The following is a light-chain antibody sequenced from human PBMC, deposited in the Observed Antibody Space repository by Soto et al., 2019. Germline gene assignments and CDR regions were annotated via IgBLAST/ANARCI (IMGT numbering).Light chain of an antibody. V-gene: IGKV1-5*01. Sequence: DIPMTQSPSTLSASVGDRVIITCRASQSISSFLAWYQQKSGKAPKLLIYDASNLEPGVPSRFSGSVSGTEFTLTISSLQPDDFATYYCQQYNTYPPWTFGQGTKVQVK. CDR1: QSISSF. J-gene: IGKJ1*01. CDR3: QQYNTYPPWT. CDR2: DAS.